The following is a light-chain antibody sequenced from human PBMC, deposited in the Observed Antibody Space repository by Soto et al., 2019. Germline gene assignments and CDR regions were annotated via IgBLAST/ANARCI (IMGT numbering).Light chain of an antibody. V-gene: IGKV3-20*01. CDR2: NTS. Sequence: EIVLTQSPGPLSLSPGEGDTVSCRVSQSINSKYLFCYQRKFGQAPRPLIYNTSSRATGIPDRFSGSGSGTEFTVSISRLEPEDFAVYYCPHYCGAFIFGPGPKVDFK. CDR1: QSINSKY. J-gene: IGKJ3*01. CDR3: PHYCGAFI.